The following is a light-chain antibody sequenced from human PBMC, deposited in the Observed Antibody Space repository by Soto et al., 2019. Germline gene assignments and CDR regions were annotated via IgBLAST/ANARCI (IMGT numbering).Light chain of an antibody. CDR2: KAS. Sequence: DIQMTQSPSTLSASVGDRVTITCRASQSISSSLAWYQQKPGKAPKLLIYKASSLESGVPSRFSGSGSGTEFSLTISSLQPDDFANYYCQQYNSYWTFGQGTKVEIK. CDR3: QQYNSYWT. CDR1: QSISSS. J-gene: IGKJ1*01. V-gene: IGKV1-5*03.